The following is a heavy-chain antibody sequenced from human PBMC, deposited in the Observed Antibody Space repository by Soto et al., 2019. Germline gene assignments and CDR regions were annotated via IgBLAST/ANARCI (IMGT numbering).Heavy chain of an antibody. D-gene: IGHD3-22*01. V-gene: IGHV3-49*04. CDR2: IRSKAYGGAT. J-gene: IGHJ6*02. Sequence: PGGSLRLSGTASGVTFGDYYISWVRQAPWKGLEWVGFIRSKAYGGATEYAASVKGRFTISRDDSKTIAYLQMNSLKTEDTAVYYCTRDYSDTRGYYGMDVLGQGTTVTVSS. CDR1: GVTFGDYY. CDR3: TRDYSDTRGYYGMDV.